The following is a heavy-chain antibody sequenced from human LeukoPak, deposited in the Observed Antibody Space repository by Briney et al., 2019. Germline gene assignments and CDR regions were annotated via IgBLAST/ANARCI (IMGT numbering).Heavy chain of an antibody. V-gene: IGHV1-69*13. D-gene: IGHD6-13*01. CDR3: ARGGRQQLDPVVADY. CDR1: GGTFSSYA. CDR2: IIPIFGTA. Sequence: SVKISCKASGGTFSSYAISWVREAPGQGLEWMGGIIPIFGTANYAQKFQGRVTITADGSTSTAYMELSSLRSEDTAVYYCARGGRQQLDPVVADYWGQGTLVTVSS. J-gene: IGHJ4*02.